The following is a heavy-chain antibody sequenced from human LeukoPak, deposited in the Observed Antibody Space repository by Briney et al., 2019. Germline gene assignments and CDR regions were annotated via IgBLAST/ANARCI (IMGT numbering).Heavy chain of an antibody. D-gene: IGHD3-10*01. CDR1: GGSISSYY. Sequence: SETLSLTCTVSGGSISSYYWSWIRQPPGKGLAWIGYIYYSGSTNYNPSLKSRVTISVDTSKNQFSLKLSSVTAADTAVYYCARDSLTMVRGLNWFDPWGQGTLVTVSS. CDR3: ARDSLTMVRGLNWFDP. CDR2: IYYSGST. V-gene: IGHV4-59*12. J-gene: IGHJ5*02.